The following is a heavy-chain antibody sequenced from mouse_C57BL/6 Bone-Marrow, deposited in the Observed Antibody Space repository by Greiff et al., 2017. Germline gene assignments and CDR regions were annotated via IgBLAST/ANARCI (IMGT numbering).Heavy chain of an antibody. V-gene: IGHV14-4*01. D-gene: IGHD1-1*01. CDR1: GFNIKDDY. CDR2: IDPENGDT. Sequence: VQLKQSGAELVRPGASVKLSCTASGFNIKDDYMHWVKQRPEQGLEWIGWIDPENGDTEYASKFQGKATITADTSSNTAYLQLSSLTSEDTAVYYCTTVGYYGQFAYWGQGTLVTVSA. CDR3: TTVGYYGQFAY. J-gene: IGHJ3*01.